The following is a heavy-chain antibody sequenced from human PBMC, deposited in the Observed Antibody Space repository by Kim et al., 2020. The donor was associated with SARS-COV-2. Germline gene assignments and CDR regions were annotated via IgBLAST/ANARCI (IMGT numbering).Heavy chain of an antibody. Sequence: GGSLRLSCAASGFTFSNAWMSWVRQAPGKGLEWVGRIKSKTDGGTTDYAAPVKGRFTISRDDSKNTLYLQMNSLKTEDTAVYYCTTGSSWFKGGLYWGQGTLVTVSS. J-gene: IGHJ4*02. D-gene: IGHD6-13*01. CDR3: TTGSSWFKGGLY. CDR2: IKSKTDGGTT. V-gene: IGHV3-15*01. CDR1: GFTFSNAW.